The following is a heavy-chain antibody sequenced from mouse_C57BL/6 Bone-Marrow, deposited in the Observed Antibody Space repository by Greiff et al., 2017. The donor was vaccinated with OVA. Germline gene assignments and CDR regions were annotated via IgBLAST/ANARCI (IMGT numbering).Heavy chain of an antibody. CDR3: AREWFAY. CDR2: ISDGGSYT. Sequence: EVQLKESGGGLVKPGGSLKLSCAASGFTFSSYAMSWVRQTPEQRLEWVATISDGGSYTYYPDNVKGRFTISRDNAKNNLYLQMSHLKSEDTAMYYCAREWFAYWGQGTLVTVSA. V-gene: IGHV5-4*01. CDR1: GFTFSSYA. J-gene: IGHJ3*01.